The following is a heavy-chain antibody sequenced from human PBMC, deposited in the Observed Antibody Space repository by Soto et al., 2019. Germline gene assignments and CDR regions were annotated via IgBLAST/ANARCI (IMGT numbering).Heavy chain of an antibody. CDR3: GHSGGYRIIDY. V-gene: IGHV2-5*02. D-gene: IGHD2-15*01. CDR1: VFSLTSSGVG. Sequence: QITLKESGPTLVKPTQTRTLNCTFSVFSLTSSGVGVGWNRQPPGKALEWLGIIYWDEDKRYSPSLKSRLTITKDTSKNQVVLKMTYMDPVDTATYYCGHSGGYRIIDYWGQGILVTVSS. J-gene: IGHJ4*01. CDR2: IYWDEDK.